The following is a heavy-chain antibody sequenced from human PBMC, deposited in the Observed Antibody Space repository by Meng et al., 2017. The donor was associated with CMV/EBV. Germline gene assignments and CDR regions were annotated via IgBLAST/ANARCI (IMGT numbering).Heavy chain of an antibody. Sequence: SETLSLTCAVYGGSFSGYYWSWIRQPPGKGLEWIGEINHSVSTNYNPSLKSRVTISVDTSKNQFSLKLSSVTAADTAVYYCARGLPRRCAKYQLLSRRGVYYYGMDVWGQGTTVTVSS. CDR2: INHSVST. V-gene: IGHV4-34*01. J-gene: IGHJ6*02. D-gene: IGHD2-2*01. CDR3: ARGLPRRCAKYQLLSRRGVYYYGMDV. CDR1: GGSFSGYY.